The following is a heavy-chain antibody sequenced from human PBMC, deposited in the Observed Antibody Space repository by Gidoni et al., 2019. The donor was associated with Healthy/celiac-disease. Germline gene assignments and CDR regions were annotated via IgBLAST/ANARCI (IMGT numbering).Heavy chain of an antibody. J-gene: IGHJ5*02. Sequence: QLQLQESGPGLVKPSETLSLTCTVSGGSIRSSSYSWGWIRQPPGKGLEWIGSIYYRGSTYYNPSLKSRVTISVDTSKNQFSLKLSSVTAADTAVYYWARGVKEANSKKGNWFDPWGQGTLVTVSS. CDR2: IYYRGST. V-gene: IGHV4-39*07. CDR1: GGSIRSSSYS. D-gene: IGHD1-20*01. CDR3: ARGVKEANSKKGNWFDP.